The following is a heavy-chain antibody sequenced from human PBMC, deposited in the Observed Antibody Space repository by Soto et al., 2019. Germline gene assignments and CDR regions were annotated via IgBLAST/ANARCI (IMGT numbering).Heavy chain of an antibody. CDR3: ARGERGYSYARYFDY. D-gene: IGHD5-18*01. V-gene: IGHV1-69*06. CDR1: GGTFSSYA. CDR2: IIPIFGTA. Sequence: GASVKVSCKASGGTFSSYAISWVRQAPGQGLEWMGGIIPIFGTANYAQKFQGRVTITADKSTSTAYMELSSLRSEDTAVYYCARGERGYSYARYFDYWGQGTLVTVSS. J-gene: IGHJ4*02.